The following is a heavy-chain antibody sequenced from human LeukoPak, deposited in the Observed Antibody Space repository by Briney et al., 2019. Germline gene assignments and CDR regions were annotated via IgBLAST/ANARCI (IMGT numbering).Heavy chain of an antibody. CDR2: IYYSGST. J-gene: IGHJ2*01. Sequence: SETLSLTCTVSGGSISSSSYYWGWIRQPPGKGLEWIGSIYYSGSTYYNPSLKSRVTISVDTSKNQFSQQLSSVTAADTAVYYCAMGLRWELWYFDLWGRGTLVTVSS. D-gene: IGHD4-23*01. V-gene: IGHV4-39*07. CDR3: AMGLRWELWYFDL. CDR1: GGSISSSSYY.